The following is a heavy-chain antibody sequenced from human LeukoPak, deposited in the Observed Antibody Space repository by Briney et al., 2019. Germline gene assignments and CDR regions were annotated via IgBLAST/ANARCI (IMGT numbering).Heavy chain of an antibody. CDR3: AKRRSSGWYGGFDY. V-gene: IGHV3-23*01. D-gene: IGHD6-19*01. CDR2: ISGSGGST. J-gene: IGHJ4*02. Sequence: GGSLRLSCAASGFTFSSYAMSWVRQAPGKGLEWVSAISGSGGSTYYADSVKGRFTISRDDSKNTLYLQMNSLRAEDTAVYYCAKRRSSGWYGGFDYWGQGTLVTVSS. CDR1: GFTFSSYA.